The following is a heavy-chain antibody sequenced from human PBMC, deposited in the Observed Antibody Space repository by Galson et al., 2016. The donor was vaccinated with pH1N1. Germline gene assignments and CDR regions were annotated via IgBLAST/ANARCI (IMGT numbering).Heavy chain of an antibody. D-gene: IGHD1-14*01. CDR1: GAIFNSYA. CDR3: ASSLSPQGGYSYPENFDS. V-gene: IGHV1-69*13. J-gene: IGHJ4*02. CDR2: FIPIFGTA. Sequence: SVKVSCKAPGAIFNSYAISWVRQAPGQGLEWMGRFIPIFGTANYIQKFQGKITITADESTNTAYLELTSLRSEDTAIYYCASSLSPQGGYSYPENFDSWGQGTLVTVSS.